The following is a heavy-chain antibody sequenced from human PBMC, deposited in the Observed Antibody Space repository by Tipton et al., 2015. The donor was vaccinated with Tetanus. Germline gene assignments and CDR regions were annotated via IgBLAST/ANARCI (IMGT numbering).Heavy chain of an antibody. Sequence: SLRLSCAASGFTFSVYSMNWVRQAPGKGLEWVSYIISTSSTIYYADSVKGRFTISRDNAQNSLYLQMNSLRVEDTAVYYCASSTGHLNYWGQGTRVTVSS. V-gene: IGHV3-48*01. CDR2: IISTSSTI. D-gene: IGHD3-9*01. CDR3: ASSTGHLNY. J-gene: IGHJ4*02. CDR1: GFTFSVYS.